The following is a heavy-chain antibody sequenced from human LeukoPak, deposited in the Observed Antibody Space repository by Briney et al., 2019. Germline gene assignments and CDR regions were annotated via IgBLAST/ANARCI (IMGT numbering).Heavy chain of an antibody. D-gene: IGHD3-3*01. CDR3: ARLREIPIFGVVTKSTSYFDY. CDR1: GFTVSSNS. Sequence: GSLRLSCTVSGFTVSSNSMSWVRQAPGKGLEWVSFIYSGGNTHYSDSVKGRFTISRDNAKSSLYLQMNSLRAEDTAVYYCARLREIPIFGVVTKSTSYFDYWGQGTLVTVFS. CDR2: IYSGGNT. V-gene: IGHV3-53*01. J-gene: IGHJ4*02.